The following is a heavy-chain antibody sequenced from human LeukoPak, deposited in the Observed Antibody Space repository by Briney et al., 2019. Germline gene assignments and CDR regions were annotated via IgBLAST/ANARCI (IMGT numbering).Heavy chain of an antibody. CDR3: ARDKGARYFDWLDGDYFDY. Sequence: GGSLRLSCAASGFTFSSLAMNWVRQAPGKGLEWVSSINSRSSYISYADSVKGRFTISRDNAKNSLYQQMNSLRAEDTALYYCARDKGARYFDWLDGDYFDYWGQGILVTVSS. V-gene: IGHV3-21*04. CDR2: INSRSSYI. D-gene: IGHD3-9*01. J-gene: IGHJ4*02. CDR1: GFTFSSLA.